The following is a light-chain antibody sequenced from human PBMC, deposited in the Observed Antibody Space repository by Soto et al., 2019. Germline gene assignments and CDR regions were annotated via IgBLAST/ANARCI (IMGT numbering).Light chain of an antibody. Sequence: EILLTQSPGTLSLSPGERATLSCRTSQGVGSSYLAWYQQKPGQAPRLLIYGTSSRATGIPDRFSGSGSGTDFTLTITRLEPEDFAVYYCHQYGISPPRTFGQGTKVDI. V-gene: IGKV3-20*01. J-gene: IGKJ1*01. CDR1: QGVGSSY. CDR2: GTS. CDR3: HQYGISPPRT.